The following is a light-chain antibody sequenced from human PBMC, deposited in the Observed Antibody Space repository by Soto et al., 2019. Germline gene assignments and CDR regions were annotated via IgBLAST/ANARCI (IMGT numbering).Light chain of an antibody. CDR1: SGSIASNY. J-gene: IGLJ1*01. CDR3: QSYDSRLSNYV. V-gene: IGLV6-57*02. CDR2: EDN. Sequence: LTQPHSVSESPGKTVTISCTGSSGSIASNYVQWYQQRPGSAPTTVIYEDNQRPSGVPDRFSGSKSGPSASLAITGLQAEDEADYYCQSYDSRLSNYVFGGGTKLTVL.